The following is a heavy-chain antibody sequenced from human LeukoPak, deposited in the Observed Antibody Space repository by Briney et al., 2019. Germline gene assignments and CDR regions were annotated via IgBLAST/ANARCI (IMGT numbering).Heavy chain of an antibody. CDR2: INPNSGGT. D-gene: IGHD6-13*01. J-gene: IGHJ3*02. CDR1: GYTFTGYY. CDR3: ARDTQGYNAFDI. V-gene: IGHV1-2*02. Sequence: ASVKVSCKASGYTFTGYYMHWVRQAPGQGLEWMGWINPNSGGTNYAQKFQGRVTMTRDTSISTAYMEPSRLRSDDTAVYYCARDTQGYNAFDIWGQGTMVTVSS.